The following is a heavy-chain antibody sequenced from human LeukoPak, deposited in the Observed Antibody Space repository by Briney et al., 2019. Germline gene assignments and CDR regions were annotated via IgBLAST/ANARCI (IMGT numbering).Heavy chain of an antibody. D-gene: IGHD3-10*01. Sequence: PSETLSLTCTVSGGSISSSSYYWGWIRQPPGKGLEWIGSIYYSGSTYYNPSLKGRVTISVDTSKNQFSLKLSSVTAADTAVYYCASKDGSGFDLYYYYYMGVWGKGTTVTISS. J-gene: IGHJ6*03. CDR3: ASKDGSGFDLYYYYYMGV. CDR2: IYYSGST. V-gene: IGHV4-39*07. CDR1: GGSISSSSYY.